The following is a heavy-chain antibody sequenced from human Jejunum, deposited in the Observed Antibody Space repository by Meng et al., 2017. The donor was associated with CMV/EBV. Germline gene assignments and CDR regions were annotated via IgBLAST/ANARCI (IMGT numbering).Heavy chain of an antibody. CDR1: GGSFNGFT. CDR3: MMYQNWGETDF. D-gene: IGHD2-8*01. CDR2: IVPIFGTT. V-gene: IGHV1-69*05. Sequence: CKASGGSFNGFTIFWVRHAPGRGRRGLGGIVPIFGTTHYAQNFQGRVTITTDESTSTVYMELNSLRSDDTALYYCMMYQNWGETDFWGQGTLVTVSS. J-gene: IGHJ4*02.